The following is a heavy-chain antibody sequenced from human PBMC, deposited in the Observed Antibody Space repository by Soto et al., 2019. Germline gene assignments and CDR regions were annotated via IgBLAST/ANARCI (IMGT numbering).Heavy chain of an antibody. CDR3: XSASGRIAAAGHDAFDI. V-gene: IGHV4-61*01. CDR2: IYYSGST. J-gene: IGHJ3*02. Sequence: SETLSLTCTVSGGSVSSGSYYWSWIRQPPGKGLEWIGYIYYSGSTNYNPSLKSRVTISVDTSKNQFSLKLSSVTAADTAVYYCXSASGRIAAAGHDAFDIWGQGTMVTVSS. CDR1: GGSVSSGSYY. D-gene: IGHD6-13*01.